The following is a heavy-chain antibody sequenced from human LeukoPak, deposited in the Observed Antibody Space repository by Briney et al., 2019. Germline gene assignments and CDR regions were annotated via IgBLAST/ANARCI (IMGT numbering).Heavy chain of an antibody. D-gene: IGHD3-16*02. CDR2: ISAYNGNT. CDR1: GYTFTSYG. Sequence: GASVKVSCKASGYTFTSYGISWVRQAPGQGLEWMGWISAYNGNTNYAQKLQGRVTMTTDTSTSTAYMELRSLRSDDTAVYYCARDSLGDYVWGSDRHDFDYWGQGTLVTVSS. J-gene: IGHJ4*02. V-gene: IGHV1-18*01. CDR3: ARDSLGDYVWGSDRHDFDY.